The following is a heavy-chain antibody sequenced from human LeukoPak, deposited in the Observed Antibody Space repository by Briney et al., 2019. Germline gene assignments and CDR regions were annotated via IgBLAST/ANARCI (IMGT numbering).Heavy chain of an antibody. J-gene: IGHJ4*02. CDR1: GFTSSGSA. CDR3: TRPHYDFWSGSRHYFDY. V-gene: IGHV3-73*01. CDR2: IRSKANSYAT. D-gene: IGHD3-3*01. Sequence: GGSLRLSCAASGFTSSGSAMHWVRQASGKGLEWVGRIRSKANSYATAYAASVKGRFTISRDDSKNTAYLQMNSLKTEDTAVYYCTRPHYDFWSGSRHYFDYWGQGTLVTVSS.